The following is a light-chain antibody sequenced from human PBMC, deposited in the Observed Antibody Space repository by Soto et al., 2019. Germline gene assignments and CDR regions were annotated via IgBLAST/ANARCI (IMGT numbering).Light chain of an antibody. V-gene: IGKV1-39*01. CDR3: QQSYNSPPT. J-gene: IGKJ1*01. Sequence: DIQMTQSPSSLSASVGDRVTITCRASENIRSYLNWYLHKPGKAPKLLIYAASTLQSGVPSRFSGSGSGTHFTLTISNLQPEDCATYFCQQSYNSPPTFGKGTKVEI. CDR2: AAS. CDR1: ENIRSY.